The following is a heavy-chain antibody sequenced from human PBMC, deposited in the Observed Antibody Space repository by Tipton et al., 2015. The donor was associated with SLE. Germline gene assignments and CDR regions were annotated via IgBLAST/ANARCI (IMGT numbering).Heavy chain of an antibody. D-gene: IGHD2-2*01. CDR3: AKDIVVVPAAHFDY. V-gene: IGHV3-23*01. J-gene: IGHJ4*02. CDR1: GFTFSNSA. Sequence: SLRLSCVVSGFTFSNSAMRWVRQAPGKGLEWVSGISTSGSSTYYGDSVKGRFTISRDNADNSLYLQMNSLRVEDTAVYYCAKDIVVVPAAHFDYWGQGTLVTVSS. CDR2: ISTSGSST.